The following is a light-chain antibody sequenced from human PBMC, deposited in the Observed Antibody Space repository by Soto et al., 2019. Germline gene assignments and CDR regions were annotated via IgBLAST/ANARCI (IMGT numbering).Light chain of an antibody. Sequence: DIQMTQSPSTLSASVGDRVTITCRASQTISSWLAWYQQKPAKAPKLLIYDVSTLESGVPSRFNGSGFGTEFTLTISSLQPDDSATYYCQQCNTFWTFGQGTKVEIK. CDR1: QTISSW. CDR2: DVS. CDR3: QQCNTFWT. V-gene: IGKV1-5*01. J-gene: IGKJ1*01.